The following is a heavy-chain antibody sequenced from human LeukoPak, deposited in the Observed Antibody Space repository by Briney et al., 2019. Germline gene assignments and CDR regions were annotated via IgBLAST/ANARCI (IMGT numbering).Heavy chain of an antibody. CDR3: ARVTLPQSITMIVVVYDAFDI. D-gene: IGHD3-22*01. CDR2: INHRGST. CDR1: GESFSGYY. V-gene: IGHV4-34*01. J-gene: IGHJ3*02. Sequence: PSETLSLTCAVYGESFSGYYWSWIRQPPGKGLEWIGEINHRGSTNYTPSLKSRVAISVDTSKSQFSLKLTSVTAADTAVYYCARVTLPQSITMIVVVYDAFDIWGQGTMVTVSS.